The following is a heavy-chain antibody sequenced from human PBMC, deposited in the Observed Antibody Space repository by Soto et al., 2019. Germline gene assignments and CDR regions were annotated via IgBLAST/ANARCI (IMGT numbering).Heavy chain of an antibody. Sequence: PASGFTFSDHYMDWVRQAPGKGLEWVGRIRNKANSYATEYAASVKGRFTIPRDDSKNSLYLQMNSLTTEDTAVYYCARYSGSYSRSLNLWGRGTLVTVSS. D-gene: IGHD1-26*01. J-gene: IGHJ2*01. CDR2: IRNKANSYAT. V-gene: IGHV3-72*01. CDR3: ARYSGSYSRSLNL. CDR1: GFTFSDHY.